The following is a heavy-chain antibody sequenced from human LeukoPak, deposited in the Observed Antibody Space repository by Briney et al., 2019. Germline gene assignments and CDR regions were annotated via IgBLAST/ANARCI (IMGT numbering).Heavy chain of an antibody. CDR2: INPNSGGT. V-gene: IGHV1-2*02. CDR3: AREERAAAAGTSNFDY. D-gene: IGHD6-13*01. CDR1: GYTFTGYY. J-gene: IGHJ4*02. Sequence: ASVKVSCKASGYTFTGYYMHWVRQAPGQGLEWMGWINPNSGGTNYAQKFRGSVTMTRDTSISTAYMELSRLRSDDTAVYYCAREERAAAAGTSNFDYWGQGTLVTVSS.